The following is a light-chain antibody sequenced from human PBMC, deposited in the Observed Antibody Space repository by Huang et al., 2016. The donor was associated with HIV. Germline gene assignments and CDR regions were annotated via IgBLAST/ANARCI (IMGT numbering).Light chain of an antibody. CDR3: QQYYNWPPFT. J-gene: IGKJ3*01. CDR1: QGVSSK. Sequence: EIMMTQSPATLSVSPGERATLSCRASQGVSSKLAWYQQKPRQAPRLLIYDASARATCIPARFSGSGSGTDFTLIISSLQSEDFAVYYCQQYYNWPPFTFGPGTKVDIK. CDR2: DAS. V-gene: IGKV3D-15*01.